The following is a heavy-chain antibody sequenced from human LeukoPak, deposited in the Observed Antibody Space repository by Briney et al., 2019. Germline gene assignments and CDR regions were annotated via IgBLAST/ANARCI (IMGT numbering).Heavy chain of an antibody. J-gene: IGHJ4*02. D-gene: IGHD1-1*01. CDR2: ISSSSSYT. Sequence: PGGSLRLSCAASGFTFSDYYMSWIRQAPGKGLEWVSYISSSSSYTKYGDSVKGRFTISRDNAKNSLYLQVNRLRAEDTAVYYCARGTGTTAYFDYWGQGTLVTVSS. CDR1: GFTFSDYY. CDR3: ARGTGTTAYFDY. V-gene: IGHV3-11*06.